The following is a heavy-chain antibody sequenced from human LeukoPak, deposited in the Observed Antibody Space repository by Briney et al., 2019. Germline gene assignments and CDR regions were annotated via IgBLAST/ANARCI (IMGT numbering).Heavy chain of an antibody. J-gene: IGHJ4*02. D-gene: IGHD3-9*01. V-gene: IGHV3-48*01. CDR1: GFTFSSYS. CDR2: ISYSSSTI. Sequence: PGGSLRLSCAASGFTFSSYSMNWARQAPGKGLEWVSYISYSSSTIYYADSVRGRFTISRDNSKNTLYLQMNSLRAEDTAVYYCAKDPQVGILTDYYFDYWGQGTLVTVSS. CDR3: AKDPQVGILTDYYFDY.